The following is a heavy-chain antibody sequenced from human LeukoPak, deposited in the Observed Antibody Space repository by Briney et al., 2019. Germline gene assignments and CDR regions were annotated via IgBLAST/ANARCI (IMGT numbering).Heavy chain of an antibody. CDR2: INHSGST. CDR1: GGSFSGYY. Sequence: PSETPSLTCAVYGGSFSGYYWSWIRQPPGKGLEWIGEINHSGSTNYNPSLKSRVTISVDTSKNQFSLKLSSVTAADTAVYYCARVAVPAAIYARYYCYYMDVWGKGTTVTVSS. V-gene: IGHV4-34*01. CDR3: ARVAVPAAIYARYYCYYMDV. D-gene: IGHD2-2*01. J-gene: IGHJ6*03.